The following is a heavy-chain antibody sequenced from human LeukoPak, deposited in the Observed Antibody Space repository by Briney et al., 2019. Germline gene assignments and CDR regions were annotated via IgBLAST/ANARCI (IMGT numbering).Heavy chain of an antibody. V-gene: IGHV4-59*01. D-gene: IGHD5-24*01. CDR1: GVSISNYY. CDR2: IYHSGST. Sequence: PSETLSLTCSVSGVSISNYYWNWIRQPPGKGLEWIGYIYHSGSTNYNHSFRSRVTISLDRSKSHFSLNLTSVTPADTAIYYCARVGGMTTINNAAFDTWGHGTMVTVSS. CDR3: ARVGGMTTINNAAFDT. J-gene: IGHJ3*02.